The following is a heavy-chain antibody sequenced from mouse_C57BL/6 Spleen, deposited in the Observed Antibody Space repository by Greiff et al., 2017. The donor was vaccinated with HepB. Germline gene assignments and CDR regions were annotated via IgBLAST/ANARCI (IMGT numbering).Heavy chain of an antibody. D-gene: IGHD1-1*01. Sequence: EVQLVESGGGLVKPGGSLKLSCAASGFTFSSYAMSWVRQTPEKRLEWVATISDGGSYTYYPDNVKGRFTISRDNAKNNLYLQMSHLKSEDTAMYYCARDWDYYGSSYNWYFDVWGTGTTVTVSS. CDR3: ARDWDYYGSSYNWYFDV. CDR2: ISDGGSYT. J-gene: IGHJ1*03. CDR1: GFTFSSYA. V-gene: IGHV5-4*01.